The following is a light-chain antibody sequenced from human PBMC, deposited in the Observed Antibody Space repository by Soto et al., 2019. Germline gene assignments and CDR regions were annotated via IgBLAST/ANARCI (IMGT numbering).Light chain of an antibody. CDR3: QQYGSSPWT. CDR2: GAS. Sequence: EIVLTQSPGTLSLSPGERATLSCRASQSVSSSYLAWYQQKPGQAPRLLIYGASSRATGIPDRFSGSGSGTDLTLTNRKLEPEDFAVYYCQQYGSSPWTFGQGTKVDIK. V-gene: IGKV3-20*01. CDR1: QSVSSSY. J-gene: IGKJ1*01.